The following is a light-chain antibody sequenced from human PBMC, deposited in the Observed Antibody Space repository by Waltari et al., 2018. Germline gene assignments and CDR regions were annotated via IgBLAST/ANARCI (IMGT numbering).Light chain of an antibody. CDR2: WAS. CDR1: QSVLYSSNNKNY. Sequence: DIVMPQSPDSLAVSLGERATINCKSSQSVLYSSNNKNYLAWYQQKPGQPPKLLIYWASTRESGVPDRFSGSGSGTDFTLTISSLQAEDVAVYYCQQYYSTHTFGQGTKLEIK. CDR3: QQYYSTHT. V-gene: IGKV4-1*01. J-gene: IGKJ2*01.